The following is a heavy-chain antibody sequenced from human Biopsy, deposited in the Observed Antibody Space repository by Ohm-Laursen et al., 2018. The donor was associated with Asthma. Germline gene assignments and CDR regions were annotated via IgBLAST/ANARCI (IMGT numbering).Heavy chain of an antibody. D-gene: IGHD3-22*01. CDR2: IYYSGST. V-gene: IGHV4-31*11. CDR3: ARAQDYYDSRGYYRSFDY. J-gene: IGHJ4*02. Sequence: SDTLSLTCAVSYGSITSGGYYWTWIRQHPGKGLEWIGFIYYSGSTYYNPSLKSRVSISIDTSKNQFSLKLSSVTAADTAVYYCARAQDYYDSRGYYRSFDYWGQGILVTVSS. CDR1: YGSITSGGYY.